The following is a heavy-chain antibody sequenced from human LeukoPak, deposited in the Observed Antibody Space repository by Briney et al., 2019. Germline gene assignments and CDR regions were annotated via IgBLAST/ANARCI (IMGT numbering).Heavy chain of an antibody. J-gene: IGHJ3*02. Sequence: GGSVKVSCKASGGTFSSYAISWVRQAPGQGHEWMGGIIPIFGTANYAQKFQGRVTITTDESTSTAYMELSSLRSEDTAVYYCARAQGSSGYYDAFDIWGQGTMVTVSS. CDR3: ARAQGSSGYYDAFDI. D-gene: IGHD3-22*01. CDR2: IIPIFGTA. V-gene: IGHV1-69*05. CDR1: GGTFSSYA.